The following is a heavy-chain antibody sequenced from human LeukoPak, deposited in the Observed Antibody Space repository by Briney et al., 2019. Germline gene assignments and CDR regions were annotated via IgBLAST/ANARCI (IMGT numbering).Heavy chain of an antibody. J-gene: IGHJ4*02. CDR1: GGTFSSYA. CDR3: ARKGAVYYYDSSGYLN. Sequence: GASVKVSCTASGGTFSSYAISWVRQAPGQGLEWMGGIIPIFGTANYAQKFQGRVTITADESTSTAYMELSSLRSQDTAVYFCARKGAVYYYDSSGYLNWGQGTLVTVSS. D-gene: IGHD3-22*01. V-gene: IGHV1-69*13. CDR2: IIPIFGTA.